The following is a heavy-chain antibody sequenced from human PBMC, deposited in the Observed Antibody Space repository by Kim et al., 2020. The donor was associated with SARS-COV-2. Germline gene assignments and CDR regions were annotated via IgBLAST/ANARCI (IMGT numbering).Heavy chain of an antibody. CDR2: IFPGNSET. V-gene: IGHV5-51*01. CDR1: GHSFNTYW. Sequence: GESLKISCKGSGHSFNTYWIVWVRQAPGKGLEYMGIIFPGNSETRYSPSFQGHVTLSVDKSISTAYLQWSSLTAPDTATYYCARRYTFRTGTLDSWGQGTLVTVSS. D-gene: IGHD3-16*02. J-gene: IGHJ4*02. CDR3: ARRYTFRTGTLDS.